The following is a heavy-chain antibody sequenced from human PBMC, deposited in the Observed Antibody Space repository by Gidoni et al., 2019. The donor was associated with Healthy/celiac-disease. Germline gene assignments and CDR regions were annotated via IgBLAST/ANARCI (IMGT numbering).Heavy chain of an antibody. D-gene: IGHD5-18*01. Sequence: EVQLVESGGGLVQPGGSLRLCCEASGFTFSSYWMSWVRQAPGKGREWVANIKQDGSEKYYVASVKGRFTISRDNTKNSLYLQMNSLRAEDTAVYYCARGVDTAMLFDYWGQGTLVTVSS. V-gene: IGHV3-7*01. J-gene: IGHJ4*02. CDR1: GFTFSSYW. CDR3: ARGVDTAMLFDY. CDR2: IKQDGSEK.